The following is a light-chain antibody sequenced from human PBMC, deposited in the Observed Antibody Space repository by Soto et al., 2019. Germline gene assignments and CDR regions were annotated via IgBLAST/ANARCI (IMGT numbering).Light chain of an antibody. J-gene: IGLJ1*01. CDR3: AASYASHNVSYV. CDR1: RSNIGSNT. Sequence: QSALTQPPSVSGTPGQRFTVSCSGVRSNIGSNTVHWYQQLPGAAPKLLIYRANQRPSGVPDRFAASKSGTSASLAISGLQSEDEGDYDCAASYASHNVSYVFGNGTKVTV. V-gene: IGLV1-44*01. CDR2: RAN.